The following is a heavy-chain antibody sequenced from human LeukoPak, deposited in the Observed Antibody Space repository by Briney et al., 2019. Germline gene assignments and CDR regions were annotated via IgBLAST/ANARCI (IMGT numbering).Heavy chain of an antibody. J-gene: IGHJ4*02. CDR3: ARAEVLYSGYDSDY. CDR2: MNPKSGGT. CDR1: GYTFSVYY. D-gene: IGHD5-12*01. V-gene: IGHV1-2*02. Sequence: ASVKVSCKASGYTFSVYYMHWVRQAPGQGLEWMGWMNPKSGGTNYAQKFQGRVTMTRDTSISTAYMELSSLRSDDTAVYYCARAEVLYSGYDSDYWGQGTLVTVSS.